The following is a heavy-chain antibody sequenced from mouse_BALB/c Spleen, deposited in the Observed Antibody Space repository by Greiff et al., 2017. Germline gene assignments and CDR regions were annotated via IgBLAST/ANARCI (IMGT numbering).Heavy chain of an antibody. D-gene: IGHD2-4*01. CDR2: IRNKANGYTT. J-gene: IGHJ2*01. CDR3: ARDMITTGFDY. CDR1: GFTFTDYY. Sequence: EVHLVESGGGLVQPGGSLRLSCATSGFTFTDYYMSWVRQPPGKALEWLGFIRNKANGYTTEYSASVKGRFTISRDNSQSILYLQMNTLRAEDSATYYCARDMITTGFDYWGQGTTLTVSS. V-gene: IGHV7-3*02.